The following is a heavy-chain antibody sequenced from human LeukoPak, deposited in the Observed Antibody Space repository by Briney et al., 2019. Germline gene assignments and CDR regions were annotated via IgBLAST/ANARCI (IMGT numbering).Heavy chain of an antibody. CDR3: ARVPKYRGFKSGYYYYYYGMDV. CDR1: GGSISSYY. CDR2: IYFGGST. V-gene: IGHV4-59*01. Sequence: PSETLSLTCTVSGGSISSYYWSWIRQPPGKGLEWIGYIYFGGSTNYNPSLKSRVTISVDTSKNQFSLKLSSVTTADTAVYYCARVPKYRGFKSGYYYYYYGMDVWGQGTTVTVSS. D-gene: IGHD3-10*01. J-gene: IGHJ6*02.